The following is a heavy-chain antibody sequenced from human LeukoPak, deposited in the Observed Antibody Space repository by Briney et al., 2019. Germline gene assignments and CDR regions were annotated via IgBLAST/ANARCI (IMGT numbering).Heavy chain of an antibody. CDR2: ISFSSSTI. CDR3: ARDTHYYGSGSPAFDI. CDR1: GFTFRSYE. V-gene: IGHV3-48*01. Sequence: TGGSLRLSCTASGFTFRSYEMNWVRQAPGKGLEWVSYISFSSSTIHYADSVKSRFTISRDNDKKSLYLQMNSLRVEDTAVYYCARDTHYYGSGSPAFDIWGQGTMATVSS. D-gene: IGHD3-10*01. J-gene: IGHJ3*02.